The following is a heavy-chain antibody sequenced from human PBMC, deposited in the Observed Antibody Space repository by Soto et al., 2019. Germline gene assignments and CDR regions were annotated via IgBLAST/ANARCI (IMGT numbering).Heavy chain of an antibody. CDR2: IKQDGSEK. V-gene: IGHV3-7*01. J-gene: IGHJ6*03. CDR3: ARGEGGYSHRYRYYYNMDV. D-gene: IGHD3-16*02. CDR1: GFTLNNYW. Sequence: EVQLVESGGGLVQPGGSLRLSCEASGFTLNNYWMNWVRQAPGKGLEWVANIKQDGSEKNYVDSVKGRFTISRDNAKNSLYLQMNSLTAEDTAVYYCARGEGGYSHRYRYYYNMDVWGKGTTVSVSS.